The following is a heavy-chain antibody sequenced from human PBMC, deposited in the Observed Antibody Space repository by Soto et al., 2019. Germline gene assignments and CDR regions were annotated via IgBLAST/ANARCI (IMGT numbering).Heavy chain of an antibody. CDR2: ISSSGSTI. V-gene: IGHV3-11*01. CDR3: ARVKMTTVNWIGDAFDI. J-gene: IGHJ3*02. D-gene: IGHD4-4*01. Sequence: PGGSLRLSCAASGFTFSDYYMSWIRQAPGKGLEWVSYISSSGSTIYYADSVKGRFTISRDNAKNSLYLQMNSLRAEDTAVYYCARVKMTTVNWIGDAFDIWGQGTMVTVSS. CDR1: GFTFSDYY.